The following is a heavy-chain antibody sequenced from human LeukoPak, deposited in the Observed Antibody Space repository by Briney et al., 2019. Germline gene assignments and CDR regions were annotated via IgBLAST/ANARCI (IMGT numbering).Heavy chain of an antibody. Sequence: SETLSLTRTVSCGSISSCIYYWGWTRQPPGGGRVWFVRIYYSGSTYYNPSLKSRVTISVDTSKNQFSLKLSSVTAADTAVYYCARFSPRAMGNYLDFWGQGTLVTVSS. CDR3: ARFSPRAMGNYLDF. CDR1: CGSISSCIYY. D-gene: IGHD7-27*01. V-gene: IGHV4-39*07. CDR2: IYYSGST. J-gene: IGHJ4*02.